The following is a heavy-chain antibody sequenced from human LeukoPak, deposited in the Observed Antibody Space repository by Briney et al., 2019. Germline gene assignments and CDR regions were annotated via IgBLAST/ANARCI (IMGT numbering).Heavy chain of an antibody. CDR1: GFTFSSYG. D-gene: IGHD3-16*01. Sequence: TGGSLRLSCAASGFTFSSYGMHWVRQAPGKGLEWVAFIRYDGSNKYYADSVKGRFTISRDNSKNTLYLQMNSLRAEDTAVYYCARDSSLLWYVWGTHENYFDYWGQGTLVTVSS. J-gene: IGHJ4*02. V-gene: IGHV3-30*02. CDR2: IRYDGSNK. CDR3: ARDSSLLWYVWGTHENYFDY.